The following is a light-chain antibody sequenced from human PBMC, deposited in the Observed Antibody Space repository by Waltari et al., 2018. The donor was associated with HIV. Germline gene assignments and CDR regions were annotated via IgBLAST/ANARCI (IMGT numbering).Light chain of an antibody. V-gene: IGLV2-14*01. Sequence: SALTQPASVSGSPGQSVTISCPGTSYDFDLHNSPSWYQQHPGKAPQLIIFGVQSRPSGISSRFSASKSGDTASLTISGLQSGDEADYYCTTYTAKDSLLIGSGTKLTVL. CDR2: GVQ. J-gene: IGLJ2*01. CDR3: TTYTAKDSLL. CDR1: SYDFDLHNS.